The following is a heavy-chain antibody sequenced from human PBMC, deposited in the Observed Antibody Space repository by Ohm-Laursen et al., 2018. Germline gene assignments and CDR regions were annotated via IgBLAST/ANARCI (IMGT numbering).Heavy chain of an antibody. CDR1: GGSISSYY. D-gene: IGHD3-22*01. CDR3: ARDLFHDSSGY. J-gene: IGHJ4*02. Sequence: SETLSLTCTVSGGSISSYYWSWIRQPPGKGLEWIGYIYYSGSTNYNPSLKSRVTISVDTSKNQFSLKLSSVTAEDTAVYYCARDLFHDSSGYWGQGTLVTVSS. CDR2: IYYSGST. V-gene: IGHV4-59*12.